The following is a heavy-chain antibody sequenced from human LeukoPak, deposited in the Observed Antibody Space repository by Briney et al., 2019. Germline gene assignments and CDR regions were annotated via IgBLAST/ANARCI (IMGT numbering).Heavy chain of an antibody. Sequence: PSETLSLTCAVYGGSFSGYYWSWIRQPPGKGLEWIGCIYYSGSTYYNPSLKSRVTISVDTSKNQFSLKLSSVTAADTAVYYCARESYDYGDYDGGLNWFDPWGQGTLVTVSS. CDR3: ARESYDYGDYDGGLNWFDP. CDR1: GGSFSGYY. D-gene: IGHD4-17*01. V-gene: IGHV4-30-4*01. J-gene: IGHJ5*02. CDR2: IYYSGST.